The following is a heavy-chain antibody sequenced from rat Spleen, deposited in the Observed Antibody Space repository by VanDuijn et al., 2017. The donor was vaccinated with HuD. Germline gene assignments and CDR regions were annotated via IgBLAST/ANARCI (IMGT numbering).Heavy chain of an antibody. J-gene: IGHJ2*01. CDR1: GFTFSDYD. V-gene: IGHV5-17*01. D-gene: IGHD1-1*01. Sequence: EVQLVESDGGLVQPGRSLKLSCAASGFTFSDYDMAWVRQAPKKGLEWVATISYDGSSTNYRDSVKGRFTISRNNAKSTLYLQMDSLRSEDTATYYCATHRDYYSAPGDYWGQGVMVTVSS. CDR3: ATHRDYYSAPGDY. CDR2: ISYDGSST.